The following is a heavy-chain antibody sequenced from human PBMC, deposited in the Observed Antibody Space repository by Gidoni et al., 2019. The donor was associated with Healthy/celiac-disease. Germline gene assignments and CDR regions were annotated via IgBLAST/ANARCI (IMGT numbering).Heavy chain of an antibody. CDR2: IKSKTDGGTT. V-gene: IGHV3-15*01. CDR3: TTVRRNRWDGSGTHDY. J-gene: IGHJ4*02. Sequence: EVQLVESGGGWVKPGGSLSLSGEASGLTCGNAWRSWVRQAPGKGLEWVGRIKSKTDGGTTDYAAPVKGRFTISRDDSKNTLYLQMNSLKTEDTAVYYCTTVRRNRWDGSGTHDYWGQGTLVTVSS. CDR1: GLTCGNAW. D-gene: IGHD3-10*01.